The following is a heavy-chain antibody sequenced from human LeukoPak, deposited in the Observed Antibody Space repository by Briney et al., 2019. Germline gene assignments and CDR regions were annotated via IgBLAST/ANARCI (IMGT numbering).Heavy chain of an antibody. J-gene: IGHJ3*02. CDR3: ARDRGGYKGDDAFDI. V-gene: IGHV3-33*08. CDR1: GYTFSNYW. Sequence: PGGSLRLSCAASGYTFSNYWMTWVRQAPGKGLEWVAVIWYDGSNKYYADSVKGRFTISRDNSKNTLYLQMNSLRAEDTAVYYCARDRGGYKGDDAFDIWGQGTMVTVSS. CDR2: IWYDGSNK. D-gene: IGHD5-24*01.